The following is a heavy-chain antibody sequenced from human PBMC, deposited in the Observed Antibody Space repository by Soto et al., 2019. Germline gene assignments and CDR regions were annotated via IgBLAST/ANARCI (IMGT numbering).Heavy chain of an antibody. CDR1: GGSISSGDYY. Sequence: SETLSLTCTVSGGSISSGDYYWSWIRQPPGKGLEWIRYIYYSGSTYYNPSLKSRVTISVDTSKNQYSLKLSSVTAADTAVYYCAVVWFGEFGYWGQGTLVTVSS. CDR2: IYYSGST. J-gene: IGHJ4*02. CDR3: AVVWFGEFGY. V-gene: IGHV4-30-4*01. D-gene: IGHD3-10*01.